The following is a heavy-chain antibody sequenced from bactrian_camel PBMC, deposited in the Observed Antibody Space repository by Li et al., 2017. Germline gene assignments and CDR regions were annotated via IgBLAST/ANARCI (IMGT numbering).Heavy chain of an antibody. Sequence: HVQLVESGGGSVQAGESLRLSCVGIGGYSISSSSCLGWFREKPGKEREGVAVIDSDGSTSYAESVKGRFTISQDNDKTTLFLQVNNLKPEDTAVYYCMADAAVSTAGIGDCYSDYEWWARKPGENVGGQVGTQVTVS. CDR1: GGYSISSSSC. V-gene: IGHV3S53*01. J-gene: IGHJ4*01. D-gene: IGHD4*01. CDR2: IDSDGST.